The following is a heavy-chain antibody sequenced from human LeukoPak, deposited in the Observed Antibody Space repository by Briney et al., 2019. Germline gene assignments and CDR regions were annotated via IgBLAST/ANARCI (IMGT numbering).Heavy chain of an antibody. J-gene: IGHJ4*02. Sequence: ASVKVSCKASGYTFTSYDINWVRQATGQGLEWMGWMNPNSGNTGYAQKFQGRVTITRNTSISTAYMELSSLRSEDTAVYYCARGPIVVVPAAIRPYYFDYWGQGTLVTVSS. CDR2: MNPNSGNT. D-gene: IGHD2-2*02. CDR3: ARGPIVVVPAAIRPYYFDY. V-gene: IGHV1-8*03. CDR1: GYTFTSYD.